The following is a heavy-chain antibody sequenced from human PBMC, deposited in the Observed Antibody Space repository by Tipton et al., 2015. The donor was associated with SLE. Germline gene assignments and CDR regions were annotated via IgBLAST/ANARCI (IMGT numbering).Heavy chain of an antibody. V-gene: IGHV4-59*12. D-gene: IGHD5-12*01. CDR2: IYHSGNT. J-gene: IGHJ4*02. CDR3: ARGGVGGYDYFDY. CDR1: GVSISNYY. Sequence: TLSLTCTVSGVSISNYYWTWIRHHPGKGLEWIGHIYHSGNTHYNPSLKSRVTMSKDTSKNQFSLKLTSVTAADTAMYYCARGGVGGYDYFDYWGQGTLVTVSS.